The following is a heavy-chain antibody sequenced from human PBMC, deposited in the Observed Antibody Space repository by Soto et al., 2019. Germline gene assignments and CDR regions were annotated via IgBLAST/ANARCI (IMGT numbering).Heavy chain of an antibody. CDR1: GGTFSSYA. V-gene: IGHV1-69*01. CDR3: ARSQGSSTSLEIYYYYYYGMDV. D-gene: IGHD2-2*01. J-gene: IGHJ6*02. Sequence: QVQLVQSGAEVKKPGSSVKVSCKASGGTFSSYAISWVRQAPGQGLEWMGGIIPISGTANYAQKFQGRVTITADESTSPAYMELSSLRSEDTAVYYCARSQGSSTSLEIYYYYYYGMDVCGQGTTVTVSS. CDR2: IIPISGTA.